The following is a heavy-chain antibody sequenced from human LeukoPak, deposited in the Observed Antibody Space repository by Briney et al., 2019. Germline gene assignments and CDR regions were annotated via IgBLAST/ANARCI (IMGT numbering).Heavy chain of an antibody. CDR1: GGSISSSRYY. CDR3: ARVIIADFWSAYHRYYYYYMDV. J-gene: IGHJ6*03. CDR2: ISYSGST. D-gene: IGHD3-3*01. Sequence: SETLSLTCTVPGGSISSSRYYWGWIRQPPGKGLEWMGSISYSGSTNYNPSLKSRVTISVDMSKNQFSLKLSSVTAADTAVYYCARVIIADFWSAYHRYYYYYMDVWGKGTTVTVSS. V-gene: IGHV4-39*07.